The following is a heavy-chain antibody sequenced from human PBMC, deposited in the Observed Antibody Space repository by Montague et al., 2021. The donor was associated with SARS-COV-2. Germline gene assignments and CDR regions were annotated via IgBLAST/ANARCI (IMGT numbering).Heavy chain of an antibody. D-gene: IGHD3-22*01. Sequence: SETLSLTCTVSGGSISSDTYYWGWIRQHPGKGLELIGYISSSGRTXYNPSLQSRVTMSVDTSKNQFSLKLSSVTAADTAVYYCARGGGSGYRYYFDYWGQGSLVTVSS. CDR3: ARGGGSGYRYYFDY. J-gene: IGHJ4*02. CDR2: ISSSGRT. CDR1: GGSISSDTYY. V-gene: IGHV4-61*01.